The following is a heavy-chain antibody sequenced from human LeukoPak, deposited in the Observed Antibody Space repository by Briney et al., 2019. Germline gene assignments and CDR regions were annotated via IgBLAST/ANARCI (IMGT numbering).Heavy chain of an antibody. CDR3: ARGAVTTLYNWFDP. J-gene: IGHJ5*02. CDR2: INPNNGGT. Sequence: GASVKVSCKASGYTFTGYYMHWVRQPPGQGLEWMGWINPNNGGTNYAQKFQGRVTMTRDTSISTAYMELSRLRSGDTAVYYCARGAVTTLYNWFDPWGQGTLVTVSS. CDR1: GYTFTGYY. V-gene: IGHV1-2*02. D-gene: IGHD4-17*01.